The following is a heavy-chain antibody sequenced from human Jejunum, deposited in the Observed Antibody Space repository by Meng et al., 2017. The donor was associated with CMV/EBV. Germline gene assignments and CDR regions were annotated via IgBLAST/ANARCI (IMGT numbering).Heavy chain of an antibody. Sequence: QVHGPGPGPGRVQPSLTFSLTCSVSGDPISSDYFERLIREPPGKGLEWIGYIYHGGSTDYTPSLRSRVTISVDTSKNQFSLKLSSVTAADTAVYYCKTYSSGGGLGSWGQGTLVTASS. CDR2: IYHGGST. D-gene: IGHD2-15*01. V-gene: IGHV4-30-4*01. CDR3: KTYSSGGGLGS. J-gene: IGHJ5*02. CDR1: GDPISSDYFE.